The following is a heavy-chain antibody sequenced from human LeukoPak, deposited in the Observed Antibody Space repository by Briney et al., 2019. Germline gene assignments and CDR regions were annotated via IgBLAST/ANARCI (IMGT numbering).Heavy chain of an antibody. CDR3: ARGRVDIVATQTTNYYYYYYMDV. CDR2: INHSGST. V-gene: IGHV4-34*01. D-gene: IGHD5-12*01. J-gene: IGHJ6*03. Sequence: SETLSLTCAVYGGSFSGYYWSWIRQPPGKGLEWIGEINHSGSTNYNPSLKSRVTISVDTSKSQFSLKLSSVTAADTAVYYCARGRVDIVATQTTNYYYYYYMDVWGKGTTATVSS. CDR1: GGSFSGYY.